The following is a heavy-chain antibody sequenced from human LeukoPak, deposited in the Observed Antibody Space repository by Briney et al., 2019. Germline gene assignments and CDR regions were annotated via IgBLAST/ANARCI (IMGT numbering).Heavy chain of an antibody. Sequence: PSGTLSLTCAVSNGSISSYYWSWIRQPPGKGLEWIGYIYYSGSTNYNPSLKSRVTISVDTSKNQFSLKLSSVTAADTAVYYCARTGYCSSTSCYTASRPYYYYYMDVWGKGTTVTVSS. D-gene: IGHD2-2*02. CDR3: ARTGYCSSTSCYTASRPYYYYYMDV. V-gene: IGHV4-59*01. CDR1: NGSISSYY. J-gene: IGHJ6*03. CDR2: IYYSGST.